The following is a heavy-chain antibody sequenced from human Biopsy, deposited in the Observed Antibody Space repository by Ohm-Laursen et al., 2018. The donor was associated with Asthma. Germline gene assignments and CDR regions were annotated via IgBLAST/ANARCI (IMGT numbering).Heavy chain of an antibody. V-gene: IGHV2-5*02. D-gene: IGHD3-9*01. Sequence: TPTLTLTCSFSGLSLRTPGVGVGWIRQSPGKALEWLALIYWDDYNLFRPSLKRRLTITKDPSKNQVVLTMTKMDPVDSGTYYCALSQDSGFDDHSPSWFDPWGQGTLVTVSS. CDR1: GLSLRTPGVG. CDR3: ALSQDSGFDDHSPSWFDP. CDR2: IYWDDYN. J-gene: IGHJ5*02.